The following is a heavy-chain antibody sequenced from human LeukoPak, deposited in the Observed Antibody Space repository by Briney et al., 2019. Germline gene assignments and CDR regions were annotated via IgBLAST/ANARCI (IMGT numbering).Heavy chain of an antibody. J-gene: IGHJ4*02. V-gene: IGHV4-4*02. CDR1: GSSIGSSEW. D-gene: IGHD3-22*01. CDR3: ARNGHYSLDN. Sequence: PSETLSLTCAVSGSSIGSSEWWSWVRQPPGKGLEWIGEIYRSVSPTYNPSLESRVTISADKSNNQLSLKLTSVTAADTAVYYCARNGHYSLDNWGQGTLVTVSS. CDR2: IYRSVSP.